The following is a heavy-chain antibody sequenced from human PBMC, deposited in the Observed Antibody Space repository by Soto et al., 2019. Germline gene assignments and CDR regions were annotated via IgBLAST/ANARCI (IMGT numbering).Heavy chain of an antibody. Sequence: PGGSLRLSCAASGFTFDDYAMHWVRQAPGKGLEWVSGISWNSGSKGYADSVEGRFTISRDNAKNSLYLQMNSLRAEDTALYFCAKDNAGYCSSSGCYADYWGQGTLVTVS. CDR2: ISWNSGSK. CDR1: GFTFDDYA. J-gene: IGHJ4*02. D-gene: IGHD2-2*01. V-gene: IGHV3-9*01. CDR3: AKDNAGYCSSSGCYADY.